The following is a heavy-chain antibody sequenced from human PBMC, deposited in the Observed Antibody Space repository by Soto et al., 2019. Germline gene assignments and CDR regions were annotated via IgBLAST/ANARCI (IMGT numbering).Heavy chain of an antibody. V-gene: IGHV4-30-4*01. CDR3: ARVTSAVAVRYGMDV. CDR1: GGSLRSGDDY. Sequence: SETLSLTCTVSGGSLRSGDDYWSWIRQPPGKGLDWIGSIYYSGMTYYNPSLKSRVTISVDTSKNQSSLKLSYVTDAHTAVYYCARVTSAVAVRYGMDVWGQGTTVTVSS. D-gene: IGHD3-3*01. J-gene: IGHJ6*02. CDR2: IYYSGMT.